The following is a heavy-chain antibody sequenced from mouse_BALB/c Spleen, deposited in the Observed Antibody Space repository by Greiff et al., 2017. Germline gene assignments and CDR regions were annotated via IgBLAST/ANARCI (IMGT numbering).Heavy chain of an antibody. CDR3: ARGGLLRLHYYAIDY. CDR2: ISSGGST. J-gene: IGHJ4*01. V-gene: IGHV5-6-5*01. D-gene: IGHD1-2*01. Sequence: EVMLVESGGGLVKPGGSLKLSCAASGFTFSSYAMSWVRQTPEKRLEWVASISSGGSTYYPDSVKGRFTISRDNARNILYLQMSSLRSEDTAMYYCARGGLLRLHYYAIDYWGQGTSVTVSS. CDR1: GFTFSSYA.